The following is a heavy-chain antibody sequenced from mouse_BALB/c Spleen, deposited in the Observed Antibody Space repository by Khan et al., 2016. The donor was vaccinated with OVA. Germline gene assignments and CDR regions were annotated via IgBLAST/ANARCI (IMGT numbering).Heavy chain of an antibody. Sequence: QVQLKESGPGLVAPSQSLSITCTVSGFSLSRYNIHWVRQPPGKGLEWLGMIWGGGGTDYNSTLKSRLSISTDNSKTQVFLKMNSLQTDDTSMYYCDKAYYRYDGYYAMDYWGQGTSVTVSS. D-gene: IGHD2-14*01. CDR2: IWGGGGT. V-gene: IGHV2-6-4*01. CDR1: GFSLSRYN. CDR3: DKAYYRYDGYYAMDY. J-gene: IGHJ4*01.